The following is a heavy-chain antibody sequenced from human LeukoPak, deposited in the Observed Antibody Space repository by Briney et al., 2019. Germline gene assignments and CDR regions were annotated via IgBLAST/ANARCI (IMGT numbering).Heavy chain of an antibody. D-gene: IGHD2-15*01. CDR1: GFTFRTYW. V-gene: IGHV3-7*01. Sequence: GGSLRLSCAASGFTFRTYWMSCVRQAPGKGLEWVASIKRDASEKYYVDSVKGRFTISRDNAKNSLYLQMNSLRAEDTAVYYCVREVSGGNKGGSGTFDIWGQGTMVTVSS. CDR2: IKRDASEK. J-gene: IGHJ3*02. CDR3: VREVSGGNKGGSGTFDI.